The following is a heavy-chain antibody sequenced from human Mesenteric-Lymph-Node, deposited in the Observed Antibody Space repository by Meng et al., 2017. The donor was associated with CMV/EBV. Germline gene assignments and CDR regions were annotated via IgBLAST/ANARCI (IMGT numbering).Heavy chain of an antibody. CDR2: IIPIYGTP. V-gene: IGHV1-69*05. CDR1: RGTLSNYA. D-gene: IGHD6-6*01. CDR3: ARAGIDPRRGNYYGMDV. Sequence: SVKVSCKASRGTLSNYAISWVRQATGQGLEWMGGIIPIYGTPDYAQKFQGRVTITTDESTSTAYMELSSLRSEDTAVYYCARAGIDPRRGNYYGMDVWGRGTTVTVSS. J-gene: IGHJ6*02.